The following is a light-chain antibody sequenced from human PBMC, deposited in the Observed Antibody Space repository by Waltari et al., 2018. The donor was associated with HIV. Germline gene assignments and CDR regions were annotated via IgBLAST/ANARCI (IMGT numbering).Light chain of an antibody. CDR1: QDIGSD. CDR2: SAS. J-gene: IGKJ4*01. CDR3: LQYHHYPLT. V-gene: IGKV1-17*01. Sequence: DIQMTQSPSSLSASVGDRVTLTCRASQDIGSDLAWFQQSATEAPKRLIYSASSLQNGVPSRFSGVGSGTDFTLTIHGLKPEDSVTYFCLQYHHYPLTFGGGTTV.